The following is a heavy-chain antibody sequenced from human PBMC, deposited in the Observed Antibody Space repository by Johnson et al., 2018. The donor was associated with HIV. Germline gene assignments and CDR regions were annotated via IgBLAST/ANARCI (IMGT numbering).Heavy chain of an antibody. CDR3: ARDLSGSRSIAARRPFGAFDI. V-gene: IGHV3-30-3*01. CDR1: GFTFSSYA. J-gene: IGHJ3*02. D-gene: IGHD6-6*01. Sequence: QVLLVESGGGLVQPGRSLRLSCAASGFTFSSYAMHWVRQAPGKGLEWVAVISYDGSNKYYADSVKGRFTISRDNSKKTLYLQMNSLRAEDTAVYYCARDLSGSRSIAARRPFGAFDIWGQGTMVTVSS. CDR2: ISYDGSNK.